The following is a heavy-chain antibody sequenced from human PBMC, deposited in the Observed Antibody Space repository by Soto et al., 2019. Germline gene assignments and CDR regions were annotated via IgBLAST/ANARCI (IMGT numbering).Heavy chain of an antibody. CDR2: IIPIFGTA. V-gene: IGHV1-69*13. D-gene: IGHD1-26*01. CDR1: GGTFSSYA. Sequence: SVKVSCKASGGTFSSYAISWVRQAPGQGLEGMGGIIPIFGTANYAQKFQGRVTITADESTSTAYMELSSLRSEDTAVYYCARDLALVGATPIRWYYGMDVWGQGPTMTV. J-gene: IGHJ6*02. CDR3: ARDLALVGATPIRWYYGMDV.